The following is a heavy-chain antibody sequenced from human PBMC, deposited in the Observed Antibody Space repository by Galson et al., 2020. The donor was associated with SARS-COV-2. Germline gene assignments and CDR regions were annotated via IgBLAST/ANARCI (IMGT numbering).Heavy chain of an antibody. D-gene: IGHD6-13*01. CDR1: GYSFTSYW. J-gene: IGHJ4*02. Sequence: HGESLKISCKGSGYSFTSYWIGWVRQMPGKGLEWMGIIYPGDSDTRYSPSFQGQVTISADKSNSTAYLQWNSLKASDTAIYYCARLSSSQFGDYVDRWGQGALVTVPS. V-gene: IGHV5-51*01. CDR3: ARLSSSQFGDYVDR. CDR2: IYPGDSDT.